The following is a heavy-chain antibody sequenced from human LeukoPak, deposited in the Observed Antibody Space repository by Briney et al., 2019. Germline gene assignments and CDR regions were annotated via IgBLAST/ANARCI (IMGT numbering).Heavy chain of an antibody. D-gene: IGHD3-22*01. CDR1: GFTFSSYA. V-gene: IGHV3-23*01. J-gene: IGHJ4*02. Sequence: GGSLRLSCAASGFTFSSYAKSWVRQAPGKGLEWVSAISGSGGSTYYADSVKGRFTISRDNSKNTLYLQMNSLRAEDTAVYYCAKDLEYYYDSSGYYYSDYWGQGTLVTVSS. CDR2: ISGSGGST. CDR3: AKDLEYYYDSSGYYYSDY.